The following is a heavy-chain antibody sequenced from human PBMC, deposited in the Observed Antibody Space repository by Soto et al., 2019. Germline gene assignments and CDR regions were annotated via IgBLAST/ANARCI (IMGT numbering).Heavy chain of an antibody. J-gene: IGHJ6*02. CDR1: GGTFSNYA. D-gene: IGHD6-13*01. CDR3: AITKREVIAAAVTDRYGMDV. CDR2: IMPIFGRA. V-gene: IGHV1-69*13. Sequence: ASVKVSCKASGGTFSNYAFSWVRQAPGQGLEWLGGIMPIFGRADYAQKFRGRVTITADESTSTAYMELSSLRSDDTAVYYCAITKREVIAAAVTDRYGMDVWGQGTTVNVSS.